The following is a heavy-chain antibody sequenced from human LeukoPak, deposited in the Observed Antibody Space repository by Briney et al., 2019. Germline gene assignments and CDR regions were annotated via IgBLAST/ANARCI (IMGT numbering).Heavy chain of an antibody. D-gene: IGHD3-16*01. Sequence: QAGGSLRLSCAASGFTFSNYWMHWVRQAPGKGLEWVANIKQDGSEKYYVGSVKGRFTISRDNAKDSVYLQMNSLRAEDTAVYYCTRGLGEHGGVSDRWGQGTLVIVS. CDR1: GFTFSNYW. V-gene: IGHV3-7*01. CDR3: TRGLGEHGGVSDR. CDR2: IKQDGSEK. J-gene: IGHJ5*02.